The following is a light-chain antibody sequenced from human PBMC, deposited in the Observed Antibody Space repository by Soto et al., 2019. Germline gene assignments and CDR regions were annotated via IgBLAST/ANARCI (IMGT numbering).Light chain of an antibody. V-gene: IGKV1-5*01. CDR2: DAS. CDR1: QSISSW. J-gene: IGKJ4*01. Sequence: DIPMTQSPSTLSASVGDRVTITCRASQSISSWLAWYQQKPGKAPKLLIYDASSLDSGVTSRFGGSGSDTEFTLTTNNLQPDDFATYHSLQYNRYSLTFGGGTKVVIK. CDR3: LQYNRYSLT.